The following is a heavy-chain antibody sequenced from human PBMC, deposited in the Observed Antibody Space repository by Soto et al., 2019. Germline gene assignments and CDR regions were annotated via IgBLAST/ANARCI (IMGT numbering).Heavy chain of an antibody. CDR1: GGSISSGDYY. J-gene: IGHJ6*04. CDR2: IYYSGST. CDR3: ARAHYDILTASYYGMDV. V-gene: IGHV4-30-4*01. Sequence: SETLSLTCTGSGGSISSGDYYWSWIRQPPGKGLEWIGYIYYSGSTYYNPSLKSRVTISVDTSKNQFSLKLSSVTAADTAVYYCARAHYDILTASYYGMDVWGKGTTVTAPQ. D-gene: IGHD3-9*01.